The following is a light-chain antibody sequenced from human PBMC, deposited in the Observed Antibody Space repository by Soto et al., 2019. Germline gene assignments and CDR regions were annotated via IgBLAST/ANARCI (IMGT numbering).Light chain of an antibody. CDR1: QSVSNN. V-gene: IGKV3D-15*01. CDR2: GAS. Sequence: VFTQYGTSLYLCGGQSVTKSCRASQSVSNNLAWYQQKLGQAPRLLIYGASTRATGIPARFSVSGSGTEFTLAISSLHSEYFAVYYCQQYNNGPRTFGQGTKLDIK. CDR3: QQYNNGPRT. J-gene: IGKJ1*01.